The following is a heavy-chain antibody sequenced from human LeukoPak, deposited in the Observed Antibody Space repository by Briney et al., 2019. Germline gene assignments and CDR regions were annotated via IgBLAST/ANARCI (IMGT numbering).Heavy chain of an antibody. CDR3: ARDRSSGWDR. V-gene: IGHV4-39*07. CDR1: GGSISSSSYY. Sequence: PSETLSLTCTVSGGSISSSSYYWGWIRQPPGKGLEWIGSIYYSGSTYYNPSLKSRVTISVDTSKNQFSLKLSSVTAADTAVYYCARDRSSGWDRWGQGTLVTVSS. J-gene: IGHJ4*02. CDR2: IYYSGST. D-gene: IGHD6-19*01.